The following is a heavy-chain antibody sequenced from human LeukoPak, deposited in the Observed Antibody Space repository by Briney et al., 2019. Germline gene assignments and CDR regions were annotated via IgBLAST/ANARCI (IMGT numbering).Heavy chain of an antibody. D-gene: IGHD3-10*01. CDR3: ASLEGPGYYYMDV. CDR1: GYSISSGYY. V-gene: IGHV4-38-2*02. Sequence: KASETLSLTCTVSGYSISSGYYWGWIRQPPGKGLEWIGSIYHSGSTYYNPSLKSRVTISVDTSKNQFSLKLSSVTAADTAVYYCASLEGPGYYYMDVWGKGTTVTVSS. CDR2: IYHSGST. J-gene: IGHJ6*03.